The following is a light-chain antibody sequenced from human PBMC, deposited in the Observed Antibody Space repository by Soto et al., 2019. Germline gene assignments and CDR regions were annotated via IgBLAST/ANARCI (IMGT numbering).Light chain of an antibody. Sequence: QSALTQPRSVSGSPGQSVTISCTGTSSDVGGYNYVSWYQQHPGKAPKLMIYDVSKRPSGVPDRFSGSKSGNTASLTISGLQAEDEDDYYCCSYAGSYLRVFGGGTKLTVL. J-gene: IGLJ3*02. CDR3: CSYAGSYLRV. CDR1: SSDVGGYNY. CDR2: DVS. V-gene: IGLV2-11*01.